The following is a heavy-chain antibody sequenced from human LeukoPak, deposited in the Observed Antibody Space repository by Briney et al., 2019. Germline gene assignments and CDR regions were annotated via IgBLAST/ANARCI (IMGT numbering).Heavy chain of an antibody. CDR1: GFTFSDHY. Sequence: GGSLRLSCAASGFTFSDHYMDWVRQAPGKGLEWVGRTRNKANSYTTEYAASVKGRFTISRDDSKNSLYLQMNSLKTEDTAVYFCARVNRGSYHFDDGGQGTLVTVSS. CDR2: TRNKANSYTT. CDR3: ARVNRGSYHFDD. D-gene: IGHD1-26*01. J-gene: IGHJ4*02. V-gene: IGHV3-72*01.